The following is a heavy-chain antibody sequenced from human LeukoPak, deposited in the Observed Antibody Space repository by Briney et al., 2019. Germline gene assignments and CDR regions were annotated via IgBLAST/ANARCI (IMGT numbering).Heavy chain of an antibody. J-gene: IGHJ4*02. V-gene: IGHV4-39*01. Sequence: SETLSLTCTVSGGSISSSSYYWGWIRQPPGKGLEWIGSLYYTGSTYYNPSLKSRVTMSVDTSKNQFSLKLSSVTAADTAVYYCARGEYGGYGYRYWGQGTLVTVSS. CDR2: LYYTGST. CDR3: ARGEYGGYGYRY. D-gene: IGHD5-12*01. CDR1: GGSISSSSYY.